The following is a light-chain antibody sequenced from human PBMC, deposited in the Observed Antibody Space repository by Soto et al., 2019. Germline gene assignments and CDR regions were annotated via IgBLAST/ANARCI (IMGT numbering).Light chain of an antibody. CDR2: EDS. V-gene: IGLV2-23*01. CDR1: SSDVANYNL. Sequence: QSALTQPASVSGSPGQSITISCTGTSSDVANYNLVSWYQHYPGKAPKLIIFEDSKRPSGLSNRFSGSKSGNTASLTISGLQTEDEAYYYFCSYAGYYTWVFGGGTKLTVL. J-gene: IGLJ3*02. CDR3: CSYAGYYTWV.